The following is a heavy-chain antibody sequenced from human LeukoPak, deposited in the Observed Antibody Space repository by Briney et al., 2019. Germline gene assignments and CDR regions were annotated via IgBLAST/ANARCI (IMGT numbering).Heavy chain of an antibody. CDR3: ARHYCSGDNCYYFDY. D-gene: IGHD2-15*01. V-gene: IGHV4-38-2*01. CDR2: IYHSGST. Sequence: SETLSLTCAVSGYSISSGYYWGWIRQPPGKGLEWIGSIYHSGSTNYNPSLESRVTISVDTSKNQFSLKLSSVTAADTAVYYCARHYCSGDNCYYFDYWGQGALVTVSS. J-gene: IGHJ4*02. CDR1: GYSISSGYY.